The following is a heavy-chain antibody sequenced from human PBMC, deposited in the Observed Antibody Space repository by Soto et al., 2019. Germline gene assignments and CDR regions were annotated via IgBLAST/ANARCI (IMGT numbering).Heavy chain of an antibody. J-gene: IGHJ5*02. CDR3: ARDGCSGGRCQPKHWFDT. V-gene: IGHV4-31*03. CDR2: IYYSGST. Sequence: SETLSLTCTVSGGSISSGGYYWSWIRQHPGKGLEWIGYIYYSGSTYYNPSLKSRVTISVDTSKNQFSLKLSSVTAADTAVYYCARDGCSGGRCQPKHWFDTWGQGTLVTVSS. CDR1: GGSISSGGYY. D-gene: IGHD2-15*01.